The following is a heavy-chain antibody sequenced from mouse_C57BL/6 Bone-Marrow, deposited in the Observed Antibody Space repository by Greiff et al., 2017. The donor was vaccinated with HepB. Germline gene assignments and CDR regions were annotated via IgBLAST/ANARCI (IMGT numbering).Heavy chain of an antibody. V-gene: IGHV5-16*01. J-gene: IGHJ1*03. CDR3: ARDFYYYGSSYWYFDV. CDR1: GFTFSDYY. D-gene: IGHD1-1*01. Sequence: EVQLVESEGGLVQPGSSMKLSCTASGFTFSDYYMAWVRQVPEKGLEWVANINYDGSSTYYLDSLKSRFIISRDNAKNILYLQMSSLKSEDTATYYCARDFYYYGSSYWYFDVWGTGTTVTVSS. CDR2: INYDGSST.